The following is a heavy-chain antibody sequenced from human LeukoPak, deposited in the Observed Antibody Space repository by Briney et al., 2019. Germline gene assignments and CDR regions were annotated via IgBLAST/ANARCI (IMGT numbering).Heavy chain of an antibody. Sequence: PGGSLRLSCTASGFTFSSYWMHWVRQAPGKGLVWVSRINSDGSSTSYADSVKGRFTISRDNAKNTLYLQMNSLRAEDTAVYYCARDLSLRYLDNWFDPWGQGTLVTVSS. V-gene: IGHV3-74*01. CDR3: ARDLSLRYLDNWFDP. J-gene: IGHJ5*02. CDR2: INSDGSST. CDR1: GFTFSSYW. D-gene: IGHD3-9*01.